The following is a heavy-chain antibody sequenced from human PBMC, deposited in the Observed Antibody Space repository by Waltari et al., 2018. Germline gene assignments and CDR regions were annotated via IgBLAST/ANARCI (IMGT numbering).Heavy chain of an antibody. Sequence: QVELQQWGAGVVKPSETLSLTCAVYGGTFTNYYWSWIRQPPEKGLEWIGEINHAGSTYYNPSLRSRVTISLDTSKSQFSLKLSSVTATETAVYYCARTLSTRIFDSWGQGALVTVSS. J-gene: IGHJ4*02. CDR2: INHAGST. CDR3: ARTLSTRIFDS. CDR1: GGTFTNYY. V-gene: IGHV4-34*01. D-gene: IGHD2-2*01.